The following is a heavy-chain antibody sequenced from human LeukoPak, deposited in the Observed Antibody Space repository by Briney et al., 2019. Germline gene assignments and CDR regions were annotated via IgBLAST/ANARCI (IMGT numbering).Heavy chain of an antibody. J-gene: IGHJ4*02. V-gene: IGHV3-7*03. CDR1: GFTFSSYG. CDR2: IKLDGSEK. D-gene: IGHD3-3*01. Sequence: PAGGSLRLSCAASGFTFSSYGMHWVRQAPGKGLEWVANIKLDGSEKNYVDSVKGRFTISRDNTKNSLYLQMNSLRVEDTAVFYCARDQYDTWSRRGNFDSWGQGTLVIVSS. CDR3: ARDQYDTWSRRGNFDS.